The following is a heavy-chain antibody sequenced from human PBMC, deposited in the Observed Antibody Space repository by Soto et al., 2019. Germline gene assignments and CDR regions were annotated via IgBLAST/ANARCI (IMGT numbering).Heavy chain of an antibody. J-gene: IGHJ4*02. CDR3: ARVRSSGREFDY. D-gene: IGHD6-25*01. Sequence: QVQLVQSGAEMKRPGASVILSCKASGYIFTTYSIHWVRQTAGQGLEWMAKVDPRDGSTGYAQKFWGRVAMAWDTSTGTVSMEVRSLTSDDTATYYCARVRSSGREFDYWGQGTQVTVSS. V-gene: IGHV1-46*01. CDR1: GYIFTTYS. CDR2: VDPRDGST.